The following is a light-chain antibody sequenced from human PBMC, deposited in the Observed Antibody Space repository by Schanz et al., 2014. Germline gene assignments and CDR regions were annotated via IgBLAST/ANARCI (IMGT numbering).Light chain of an antibody. Sequence: QSVLTQPASVSGSPGQSITISCTGTSSDVGGYNYVSWYQQHPGKAPKLMIYDVSNRPSGVSNRFSGSKSDNTASLTISGLQAEDEADYYCSSYTSSSTLVFGGGTKLTV. J-gene: IGLJ3*02. CDR3: SSYTSSSTLV. CDR1: SSDVGGYNY. V-gene: IGLV2-14*03. CDR2: DVS.